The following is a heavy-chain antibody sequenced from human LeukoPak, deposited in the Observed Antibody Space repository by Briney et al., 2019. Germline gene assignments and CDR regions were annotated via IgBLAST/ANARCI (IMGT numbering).Heavy chain of an antibody. Sequence: GGSLRLSCAASGFTFSSYAMSWVRQAPGKGLEWVSAISGSSGSTYYADSVKGRFTISRDNSKNTLYLQMNSLRAEDTAVYYCARDPYGDYAFDYWGQGTLVTVSS. D-gene: IGHD4-17*01. CDR1: GFTFSSYA. CDR3: ARDPYGDYAFDY. CDR2: ISGSSGST. J-gene: IGHJ4*02. V-gene: IGHV3-23*01.